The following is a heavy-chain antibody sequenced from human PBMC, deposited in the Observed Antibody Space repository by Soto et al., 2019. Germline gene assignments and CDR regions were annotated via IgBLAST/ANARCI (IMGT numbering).Heavy chain of an antibody. J-gene: IGHJ6*03. Sequence: SETLSLTCAVYGGSFSGYYWSWIRQPPGKGLEWIGEINHSGSTNYNPSLKSRVTISVDTSKNQFSLKLSSVTAADTAVYYCARGITMVRGAPTNCYYYIDVWGKWTTVTVSS. D-gene: IGHD3-10*01. CDR3: ARGITMVRGAPTNCYYYIDV. CDR1: GGSFSGYY. V-gene: IGHV4-34*01. CDR2: INHSGST.